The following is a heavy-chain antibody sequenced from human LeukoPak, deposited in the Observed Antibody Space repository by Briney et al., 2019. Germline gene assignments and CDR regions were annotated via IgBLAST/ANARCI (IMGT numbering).Heavy chain of an antibody. CDR2: ISAYNGNT. V-gene: IGHV1-18*01. CDR1: GYTFTSYG. J-gene: IGHJ6*02. CDR3: ARDLSTRYYYYYGMDV. Sequence: GASVKVSCKASGYTFTSYGISWVRQAPGQGLEWMGWISAYNGNTNYAQKLQGRVTMTTDTSTSTAYMELRSLRSDDTAVYYCARDLSTRYYYYYGMDVWGQGTPVTVSS.